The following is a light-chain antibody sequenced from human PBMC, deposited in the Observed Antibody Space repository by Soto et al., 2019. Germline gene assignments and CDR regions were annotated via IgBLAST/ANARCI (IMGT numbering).Light chain of an antibody. CDR3: AAWDATLDGYV. J-gene: IGLJ1*01. CDR2: SYD. Sequence: QSVLTQPPSASGTPGQRVTISCTTSSSNLGDNTVNWYQHVPGAAPKLLIDSYDQRPSGVPDRFSGSRSGTSASLAISGLQSEDEADYYCAAWDATLDGYVFGTGTKLTVL. V-gene: IGLV1-44*01. CDR1: SSNLGDNT.